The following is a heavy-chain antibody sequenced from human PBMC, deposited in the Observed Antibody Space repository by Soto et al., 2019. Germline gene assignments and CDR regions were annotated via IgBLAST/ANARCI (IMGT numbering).Heavy chain of an antibody. J-gene: IGHJ6*02. V-gene: IGHV3-15*01. CDR1: GFTFSNAW. CDR3: TTGGNPFNYYYYGMDV. D-gene: IGHD2-15*01. CDR2: IKSKTDGGTT. Sequence: LRLSCAASGFTFSNAWMSWVRQAPGKGLEWVGRIKSKTDGGTTDYAAPVKGRFTISRDDSKNTLYLQMNSLKTEDTAVYYCTTGGNPFNYYYYGMDVWGQGTTVTVS.